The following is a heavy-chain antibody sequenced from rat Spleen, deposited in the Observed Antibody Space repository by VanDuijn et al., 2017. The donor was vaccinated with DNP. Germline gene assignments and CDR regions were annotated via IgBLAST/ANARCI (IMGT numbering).Heavy chain of an antibody. Sequence: EVQLQESGPGLVKPSPSLSLTCSVTGYSITRSYRWNWIRKFPGNKLEGMGSVNSASSTNYNPSLKSRISITRDTSKNQFFLHLNSVTTEDTATYYCARWSDYFDYWGQGVMVTVSS. CDR3: ARWSDYFDY. CDR1: GYSITRSYR. J-gene: IGHJ2*01. D-gene: IGHD4-2*01. V-gene: IGHV3-3*01. CDR2: VNSASST.